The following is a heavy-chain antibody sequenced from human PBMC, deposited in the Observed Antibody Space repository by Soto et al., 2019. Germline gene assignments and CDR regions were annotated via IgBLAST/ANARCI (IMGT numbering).Heavy chain of an antibody. D-gene: IGHD3-10*01. CDR1: GFTFSNYD. Sequence: EVQLVESGGDLAQPGGSLRLSCAASGFTFSNYDFHWVRQTPGKGLEWVSAIGTADDTYYPGSVKGRFTISRENAKSSLYRQMNSRGVGDTAVYYCVRGGGGEWFGDQLHWGQGTLVTVSS. V-gene: IGHV3-13*04. CDR2: IGTADDT. J-gene: IGHJ4*02. CDR3: VRGGGGEWFGDQLH.